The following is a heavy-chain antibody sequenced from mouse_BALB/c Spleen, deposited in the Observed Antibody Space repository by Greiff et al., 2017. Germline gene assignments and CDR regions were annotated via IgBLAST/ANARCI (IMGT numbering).Heavy chain of an antibody. V-gene: IGHV14-3*02. CDR1: GFNIKDTY. J-gene: IGHJ2*01. Sequence: VQLQQSGAELVKPGASVKLSCTASGFNIKDTYMHWVKQRPEQGLEWIGRIDPANGNTKYDQKFQGKATITADTSSNTAYLQLSSLTSEDTAVYYCARDDYGSSGYYFDYWGQGTTLTVSS. CDR3: ARDDYGSSGYYFDY. D-gene: IGHD1-1*01. CDR2: IDPANGNT.